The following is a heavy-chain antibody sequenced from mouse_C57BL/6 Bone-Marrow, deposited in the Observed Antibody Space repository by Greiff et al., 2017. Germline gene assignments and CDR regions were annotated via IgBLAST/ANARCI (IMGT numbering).Heavy chain of an antibody. V-gene: IGHV3-1*01. J-gene: IGHJ2*01. CDR1: GYSITSGYD. D-gene: IGHD2-5*01. CDR2: ISYSGST. Sequence: EVQLQQSGPGMVKPSQSLSLTCTVTGYSITSGYDWHWIRHFPGNKLEWMGYISYSGSTNYNPSLKSRISITHDTSKNHFFLKLNSVTTEDTATYYCALGYSNHFDYWGQGTTLTVSS. CDR3: ALGYSNHFDY.